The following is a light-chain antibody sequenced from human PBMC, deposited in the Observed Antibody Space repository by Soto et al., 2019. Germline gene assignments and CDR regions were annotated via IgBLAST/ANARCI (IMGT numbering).Light chain of an antibody. V-gene: IGLV4-69*01. CDR3: QTWGTGIQV. CDR2: LNSDDSH. CDR1: SGHSSYA. J-gene: IGLJ3*02. Sequence: QSVLTQSPSASASLGASVKLTCTLSSGHSSYAIAWHQQQPEKGPRYLMKLNSDDSHSKGDGIPDRFSGSSSGAERYLTISSLQSEDDADYYCQTWGTGIQVFGGGTKVTVL.